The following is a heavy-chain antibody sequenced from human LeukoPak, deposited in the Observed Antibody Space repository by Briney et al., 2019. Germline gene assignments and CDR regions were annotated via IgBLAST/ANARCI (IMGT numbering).Heavy chain of an antibody. V-gene: IGHV3-21*01. CDR1: GFTFSSYT. CDR3: ASGRGY. Sequence: TPGGSLRLSCAASGFTFSSYTLIWVRQAPGKGLEWVSCISSSSSYKEYADSVKGRFTISRDNAKNSLFLQMNSLRAEDTAVYYCASGRGYWGQGPRVTVSS. CDR2: ISSSSSYK. J-gene: IGHJ4*02. D-gene: IGHD3-10*01.